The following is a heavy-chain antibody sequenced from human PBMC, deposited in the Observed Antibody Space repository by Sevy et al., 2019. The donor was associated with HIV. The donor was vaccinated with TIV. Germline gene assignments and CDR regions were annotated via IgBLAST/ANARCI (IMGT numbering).Heavy chain of an antibody. J-gene: IGHJ4*02. CDR2: IKQDGREK. CDR3: ARDRGVAFDY. Sequence: GGSLRLSCAASGFTFSSYWMSWVRQAPGKGLEWVATIKQDGREKYYVDSMKGRFTISRDNAKNSLYLQMNSLRAEDTAVYYCARDRGVAFDYWGQGTLVTVSS. V-gene: IGHV3-7*01. CDR1: GFTFSSYW. D-gene: IGHD3-10*01.